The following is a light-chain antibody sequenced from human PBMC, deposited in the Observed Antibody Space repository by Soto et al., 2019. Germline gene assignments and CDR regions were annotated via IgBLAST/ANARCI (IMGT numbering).Light chain of an antibody. V-gene: IGLV2-14*01. J-gene: IGLJ1*01. Sequence: QSALTQPASVSGSPGQSITISCTGTASDVGGFDYVSWYQQHPGKAPKLMIYEVTNRPSGISHRFSGSKSGNTASLTISGLQADEAEYYCSSYRSINTYVFGTGTKVTVL. CDR1: ASDVGGFDY. CDR2: EVT. CDR3: SSYRSINTYV.